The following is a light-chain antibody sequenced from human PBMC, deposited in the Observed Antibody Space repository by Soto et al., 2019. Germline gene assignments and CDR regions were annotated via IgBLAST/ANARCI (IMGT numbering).Light chain of an antibody. CDR3: QQRSNWPPLT. Sequence: EIVMTQSPSTLSASAGERATLSWRASQSVASTYLGWYQHKPGQAPRLLIYGASSRATGIPDRFSGSGSGTDFTLTISRLEPEDFAVYYCQQRSNWPPLTFGGGTKVDI. V-gene: IGKV3D-20*02. CDR1: QSVASTY. J-gene: IGKJ4*01. CDR2: GAS.